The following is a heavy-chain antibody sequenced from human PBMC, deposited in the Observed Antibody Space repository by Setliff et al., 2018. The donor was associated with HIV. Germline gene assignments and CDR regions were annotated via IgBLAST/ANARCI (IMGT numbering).Heavy chain of an antibody. CDR2: IYYSGST. Sequence: LSLTCTVSGGSISSYYWSWIRQPPGKGLEWIGYIYYSGSTYYSPSLKSRVTISEDTSKNQFSLKMRSVTAADTAVYYCATSPAGEILGSRPFYFDYWGQGTLVTVSS. CDR1: GGSISSYY. CDR3: ATSPAGEILGSRPFYFDY. J-gene: IGHJ4*02. D-gene: IGHD3-10*01. V-gene: IGHV4-59*06.